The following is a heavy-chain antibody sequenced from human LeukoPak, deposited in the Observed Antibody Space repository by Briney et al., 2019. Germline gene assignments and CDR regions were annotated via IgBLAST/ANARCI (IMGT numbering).Heavy chain of an antibody. Sequence: GASVTVSCKASGGTFSSYAISWVRQAPGQGLEWMGGIIPIFGTANYAQKFQGRVTITADESTSTAYMELSSLRSEDTAVYYCASYYDSSSLVYWGQGTLVTVSS. V-gene: IGHV1-69*13. CDR3: ASYYDSSSLVY. J-gene: IGHJ4*02. CDR2: IIPIFGTA. CDR1: GGTFSSYA. D-gene: IGHD3-22*01.